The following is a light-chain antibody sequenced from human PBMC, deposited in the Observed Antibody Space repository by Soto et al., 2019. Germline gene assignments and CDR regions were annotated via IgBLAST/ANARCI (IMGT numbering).Light chain of an antibody. CDR3: QQRNSYPRT. CDR1: QGISSY. CDR2: AAS. Sequence: DIQMTQSPSSVSASVGDRVTITCRASQGISSYLAWYQQKPGKAPNLLISAASTLQSGVPSRFSGSGSETEFTLTITSLQPEDSATYYCQQRNSYPRTFGQGTKVDIK. V-gene: IGKV1-9*01. J-gene: IGKJ2*01.